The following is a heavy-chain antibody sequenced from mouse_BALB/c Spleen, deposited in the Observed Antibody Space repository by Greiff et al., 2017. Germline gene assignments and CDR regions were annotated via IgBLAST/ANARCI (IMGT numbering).Heavy chain of an antibody. Sequence: EVQLVESGGGLVQPGGSRKLSCAASGFTFSSFGMHWVRQAPEKGLEWVAYISSGSSTIYYADTVKGRFTISRDNPKNTLFLQMTSLRSEDTAMYYCARTGYDNYYAMDYWGQGTSVTVSS. CDR3: ARTGYDNYYAMDY. CDR2: ISSGSSTI. J-gene: IGHJ4*01. V-gene: IGHV5-17*02. CDR1: GFTFSSFG. D-gene: IGHD2-2*01.